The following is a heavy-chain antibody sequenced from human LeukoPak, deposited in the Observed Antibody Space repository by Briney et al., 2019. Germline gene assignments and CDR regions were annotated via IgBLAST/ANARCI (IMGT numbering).Heavy chain of an antibody. CDR2: ISYEGSNK. CDR3: AKGERSVGFASIPAPLGY. J-gene: IGHJ4*02. Sequence: GRSLRLSCAASGFTFSSYGMHWVRQAPGKGLERVAVISYEGSNKYYAAPVQGRPTTPRDNSKNPLYLQMNSLRAEDTAVYYCAKGERSVGFASIPAPLGYWGQGTLVTVSS. D-gene: IGHD6-6*01. CDR1: GFTFSSYG. V-gene: IGHV3-30*18.